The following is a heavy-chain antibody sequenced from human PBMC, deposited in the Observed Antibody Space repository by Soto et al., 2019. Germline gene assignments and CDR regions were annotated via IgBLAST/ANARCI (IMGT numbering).Heavy chain of an antibody. CDR1: GFTFSSYS. J-gene: IGHJ4*02. D-gene: IGHD6-19*01. CDR2: ISSSSSYI. CDR3: ARRSSGWYFDY. V-gene: IGHV3-21*01. Sequence: EVQLVESGGGLVKPGGSLRLSCAASGFTFSSYSMNWVRQAPGKGLEWVSSISSSSSYIYYADSVKGRFTISRDNAKNSLYLEMNSLRAEDTAVYYCARRSSGWYFDYWGQGTLVTVSS.